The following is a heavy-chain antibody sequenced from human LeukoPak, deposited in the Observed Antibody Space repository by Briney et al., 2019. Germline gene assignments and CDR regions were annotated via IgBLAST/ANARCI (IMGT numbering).Heavy chain of an antibody. CDR2: IKTDGSRT. Sequence: GGSLRLSCAASGFTFSSHWMHWVSQAPGKGLVWVSRIKTDGSRTTYADSVKGRFTISRDNAKNTLYLQMNSLRAEDTAVYYCARVPLGEFKGFDPWGQGTLVTVSS. J-gene: IGHJ5*02. CDR1: GFTFSSHW. CDR3: ARVPLGEFKGFDP. V-gene: IGHV3-74*01. D-gene: IGHD3-10*01.